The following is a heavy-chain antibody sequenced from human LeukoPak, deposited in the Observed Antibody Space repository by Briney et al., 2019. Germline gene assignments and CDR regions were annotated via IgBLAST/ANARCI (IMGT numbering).Heavy chain of an antibody. CDR3: ARDKRHSYGRYFAH. CDR1: GGSISTYH. D-gene: IGHD5-18*01. J-gene: IGHJ4*02. CDR2: MQSSGNS. V-gene: IGHV4-59*01. Sequence: PSETLSLTCSASGGSISTYHWNWVRERPGKGLEWIGYMQSSGNSNYNPSLKSRVFMSVDTSKNQFVLNLMSVTAADTAVYYCARDKRHSYGRYFAHWGQGMLVSVSS.